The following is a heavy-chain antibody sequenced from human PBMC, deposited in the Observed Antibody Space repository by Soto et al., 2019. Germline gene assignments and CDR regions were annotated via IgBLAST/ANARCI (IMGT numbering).Heavy chain of an antibody. J-gene: IGHJ5*02. CDR1: GFTFSSYA. D-gene: IGHD3-16*02. Sequence: GGSLRLSCAASGFTFSSYAMHWVRQAPGKGLEYVSAISSNGGSTYYANSVKGRFTISRDNSKNTLYLQMGSLRAEDTAVYYCARGFPLWFDPWGQGTLVTVAS. CDR2: ISSNGGST. CDR3: ARGFPLWFDP. V-gene: IGHV3-64*01.